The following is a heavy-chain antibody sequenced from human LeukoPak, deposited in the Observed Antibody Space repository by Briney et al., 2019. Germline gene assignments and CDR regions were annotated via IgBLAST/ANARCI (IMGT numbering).Heavy chain of an antibody. D-gene: IGHD6-13*01. CDR3: AKDAAGPEY. V-gene: IGHV3-23*01. CDR1: GFTFSNYD. Sequence: GGSLRLSCAASGFTFSNYDMTWVRQAPGKGLFWVSGISAGGGSTYYADSVKGRFTISRDNSRNTLYLQMNSLRAEDTAVYYCAKDAAGPEYWGQGTLVTVSS. CDR2: ISAGGGST. J-gene: IGHJ4*02.